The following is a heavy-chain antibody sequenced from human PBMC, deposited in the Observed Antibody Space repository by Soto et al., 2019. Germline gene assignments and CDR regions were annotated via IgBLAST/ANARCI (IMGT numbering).Heavy chain of an antibody. CDR1: GGSISNYY. CDR2: IDTSGST. D-gene: IGHD3-3*01. J-gene: IGHJ4*02. Sequence: SETLSLTCTVSGGSISNYYCNWIRQPAGKGLEWIGRIDTSGSTNYNPSLKSRVTMSVDTSKQEFSLKLSSVTAADTALYYCARGGQDFWSGPFDYWGRGALVTVS. V-gene: IGHV4-4*07. CDR3: ARGGQDFWSGPFDY.